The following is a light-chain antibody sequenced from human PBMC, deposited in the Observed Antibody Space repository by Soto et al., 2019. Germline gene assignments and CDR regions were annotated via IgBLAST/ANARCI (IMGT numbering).Light chain of an antibody. CDR2: RAS. CDR1: QSINSN. V-gene: IGKV3-15*01. Sequence: IVMTQSPATLSVSPGERATLSCRASQSINSNLAWYQQKPGQAPRLLMFRASIRATGFPARFSGSGSGTEFNITISSLKSEDSAIYYCQQYNNWPRATFGGGTKVDIK. J-gene: IGKJ4*01. CDR3: QQYNNWPRAT.